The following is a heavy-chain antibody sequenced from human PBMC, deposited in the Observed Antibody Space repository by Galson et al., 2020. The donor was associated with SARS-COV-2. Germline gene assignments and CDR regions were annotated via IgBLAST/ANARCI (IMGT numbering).Heavy chain of an antibody. V-gene: IGHV3-21*01. CDR3: ARGRYTTVVTPTIDY. D-gene: IGHD3-16*02. CDR1: GFTFSSYS. CDR2: ISSSSYI. J-gene: IGHJ4*02. Sequence: GGSLRLSCAASGFTFSSYSMNWVRQAPGKGLEWVSSISSSSYIYYADSVKGRFTISRDNAKNSLYLQMNSLRAEDTAVYYCARGRYTTVVTPTIDYWGQGTLVTVSS.